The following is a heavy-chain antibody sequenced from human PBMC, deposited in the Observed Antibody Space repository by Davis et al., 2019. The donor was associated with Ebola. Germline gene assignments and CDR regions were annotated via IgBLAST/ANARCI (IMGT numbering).Heavy chain of an antibody. CDR3: ARRGYRSGLDVFDI. J-gene: IGHJ3*02. V-gene: IGHV3-48*02. Sequence: GESLKISCAASGFTFNSYSMNWVRQTPGKGLEWVSYISSSSYTIYYAESVKGRFTISRDNAKNSLYLQMNSLRDEDTAVYYCARRGYRSGLDVFDIWGQGTMVTVSS. CDR1: GFTFNSYS. CDR2: ISSSSYTI. D-gene: IGHD5-18*01.